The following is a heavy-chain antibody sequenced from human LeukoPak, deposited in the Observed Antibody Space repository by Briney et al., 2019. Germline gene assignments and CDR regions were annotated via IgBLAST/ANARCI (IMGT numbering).Heavy chain of an antibody. CDR2: ISSSSSYI. Sequence: PGGSLRLSCAASGFTFSSYSMNWVRQAPGKGLEWVSSISSSSSYIYYADSVKGRFTISRDNAKNSLYLQMNSLRAEDTAVYYCAWSSGWDGIGDYWGQGTLVTVSS. CDR3: AWSSGWDGIGDY. CDR1: GFTFSSYS. J-gene: IGHJ4*02. V-gene: IGHV3-21*01. D-gene: IGHD6-19*01.